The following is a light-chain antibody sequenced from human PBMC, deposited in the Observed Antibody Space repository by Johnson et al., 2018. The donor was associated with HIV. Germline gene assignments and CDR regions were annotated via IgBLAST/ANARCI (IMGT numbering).Light chain of an antibody. CDR2: ENK. CDR1: SSNIGKNY. CDR3: GTLDSSLGAWV. J-gene: IGLJ1*01. Sequence: QSVLTQPPSVSAAPGQMVSISCSGSSSNIGKNYVSWYQQFPGTAPKLLIHENKKRPSGIPDRFSGSKSGTSATLDITGLPPGDEADYYCGTLDSSLGAWVVGTGTKVTVL. V-gene: IGLV1-51*02.